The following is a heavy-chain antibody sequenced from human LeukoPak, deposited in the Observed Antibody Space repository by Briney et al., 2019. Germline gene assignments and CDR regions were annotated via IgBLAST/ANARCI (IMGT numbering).Heavy chain of an antibody. CDR2: IGVGGDT. J-gene: IGHJ3*02. CDR1: GFTFSNYD. CDR3: ARVNLYRSDSDYNDAFDI. V-gene: IGHV3-13*04. D-gene: IGHD4-11*01. Sequence: GGSLRLSCAASGFTFSNYDMHWVRQATGKGLEYVSAIGVGGDTYYSGSVKGRFTISRENAENSLYLQMNNLRVEDTAVYYCARVNLYRSDSDYNDAFDIWSQGTMVTVSS.